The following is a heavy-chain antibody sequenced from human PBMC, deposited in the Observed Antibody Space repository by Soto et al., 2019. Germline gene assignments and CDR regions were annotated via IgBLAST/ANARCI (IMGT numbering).Heavy chain of an antibody. CDR1: GFTFSNYA. V-gene: IGHV3-23*01. Sequence: EVRLLESGGGLVQPGGSLRLSCVASGFTFSNYAMSWVRQAPGKGLEWVSVVTGRSSSTYYADSVEGRFIISRDNSRNTLCLQMNSLGAEDTAIYYCTKHLPSKKIQRRWADAFHIWGQGTILTVSS. CDR2: VTGRSSST. J-gene: IGHJ3*02. CDR3: TKHLPSKKIQRRWADAFHI. D-gene: IGHD2-2*01.